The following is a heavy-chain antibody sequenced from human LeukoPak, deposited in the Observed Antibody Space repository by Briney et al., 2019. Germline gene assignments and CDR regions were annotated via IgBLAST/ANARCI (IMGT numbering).Heavy chain of an antibody. CDR1: GGSISSYY. V-gene: IGHV4-59*01. CDR2: IYYSGST. CDR3: ARGGYSYGYYMDV. Sequence: SETLSLTCTVSGGSISSYYWSWIRQPPGKGREGIGYIYYSGSTNYNPSLKSRVTISVDTSKNQFSLKLSSVTAADTAVYYCARGGYSYGYYMDVWGKGTTVTVSS. J-gene: IGHJ6*03. D-gene: IGHD5-18*01.